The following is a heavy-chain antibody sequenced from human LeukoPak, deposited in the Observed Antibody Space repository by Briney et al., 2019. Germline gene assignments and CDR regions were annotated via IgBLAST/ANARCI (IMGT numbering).Heavy chain of an antibody. Sequence: GGSLRLSCAASGFTFSSYVMHWVRQAPGKGLEWVAVIWYDGSNKYYADSVKGRFTISRDNSKNTLYLQMNSLRAEDTAVYYCAKGGIVEPYWGQGTLVTVSS. CDR3: AKGGIVEPY. V-gene: IGHV3-33*06. CDR1: GFTFSSYV. D-gene: IGHD1-26*01. CDR2: IWYDGSNK. J-gene: IGHJ4*02.